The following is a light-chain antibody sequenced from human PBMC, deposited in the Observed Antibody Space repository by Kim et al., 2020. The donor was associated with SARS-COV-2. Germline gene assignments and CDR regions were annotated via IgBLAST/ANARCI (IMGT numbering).Light chain of an antibody. V-gene: IGKV3-11*01. J-gene: IGKJ5*01. CDR2: DTS. Sequence: TPEERATLSCRSSQIVSSYLAWYQQKPGQAPRLLIYDTSNRATDIPARFSGSGSGTDFTLTISSLEPEDFAIYYCQQRKNWPSITFGQGTRLEIK. CDR3: QQRKNWPSIT. CDR1: QIVSSY.